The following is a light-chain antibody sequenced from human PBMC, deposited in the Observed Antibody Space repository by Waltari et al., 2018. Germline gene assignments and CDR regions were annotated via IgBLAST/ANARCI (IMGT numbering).Light chain of an antibody. CDR1: ASNIGSNA. J-gene: IGLJ1*01. CDR2: NNS. Sequence: QSVLTQPPSASGTPGQRVTISCSGGASNIGSNAVNWYQHLPGAAPKLVILNNSQRPSVISDRFSGSTYGASASLAISGLQSDDEADYYCASWDGSLAAYVFGGGTKVTV. V-gene: IGLV1-44*01. CDR3: ASWDGSLAAYV.